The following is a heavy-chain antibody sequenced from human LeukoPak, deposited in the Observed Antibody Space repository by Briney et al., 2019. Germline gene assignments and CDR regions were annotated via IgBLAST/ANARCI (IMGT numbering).Heavy chain of an antibody. CDR2: ISHSGGST. V-gene: IGHV3-23*01. CDR1: GFTFSSYA. CDR3: AKDTTMVRGFTDY. D-gene: IGHD3-10*01. J-gene: IGHJ4*02. Sequence: GSLRLPCAASGFTFSSYAMSWVRQAPGKGLEWVSGISHSGGSTYYADSVKGRFTISRDNSKNTLYLQMNSLRAEDTAVYYCAKDTTMVRGFTDYWGQGTLVTVSS.